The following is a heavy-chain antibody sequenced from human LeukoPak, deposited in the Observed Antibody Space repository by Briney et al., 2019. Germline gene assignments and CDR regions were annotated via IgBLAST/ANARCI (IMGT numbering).Heavy chain of an antibody. CDR3: AKAAGVKTFGEVIVSTHRPNIGY. CDR2: ISSSSSYI. V-gene: IGHV3-21*01. J-gene: IGHJ4*02. D-gene: IGHD3-16*02. CDR1: GFTFSSYS. Sequence: GGSLRLSCAASGFTFSSYSMNWVRQAPGKGLEWVSSISSSSSYIYYADSVKGRFTISRDNSKNTLYLQMNSLRTEDTAVYYCAKAAGVKTFGEVIVSTHRPNIGYWGQGTLVIVSS.